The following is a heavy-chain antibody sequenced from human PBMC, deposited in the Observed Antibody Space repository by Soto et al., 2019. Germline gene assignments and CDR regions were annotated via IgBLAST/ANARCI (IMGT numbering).Heavy chain of an antibody. J-gene: IGHJ6*03. D-gene: IGHD3-3*01. V-gene: IGHV4-59*08. Sequence: QVQLQESGPGLVKPSETLSLTCSVPGGSIRSHNWSWIRQPPGKGLEWIGCLYSSAMTEYNPSLKRRVTTPANTSDNQVSLKLSSVTAADTAVYYCARPLFVSWKGYPYYSYRDVWGKWTAVTVSS. CDR2: LYSSAMT. CDR1: GGSIRSHN. CDR3: ARPLFVSWKGYPYYSYRDV.